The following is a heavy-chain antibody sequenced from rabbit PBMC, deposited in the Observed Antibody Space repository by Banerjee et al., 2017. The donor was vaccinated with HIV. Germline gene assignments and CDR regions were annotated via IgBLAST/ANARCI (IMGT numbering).Heavy chain of an antibody. CDR1: GIDFSSYYY. Sequence: QEQLVESGGGLVQPEGSLTLTCTASGIDFSSYYYMCWVRQAPGKGLELIACIFSNSGKTWYASWVNGRFTISKTSSTTVTLQMTSLTAADTATYFCARAYNDGNYRYKLWGQGTLVTVS. D-gene: IGHD1-1*01. V-gene: IGHV1S45*01. J-gene: IGHJ3*01. CDR2: IFSNSGKT. CDR3: ARAYNDGNYRYKL.